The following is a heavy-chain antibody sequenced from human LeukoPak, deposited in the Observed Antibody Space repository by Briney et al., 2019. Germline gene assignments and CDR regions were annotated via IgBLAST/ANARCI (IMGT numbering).Heavy chain of an antibody. J-gene: IGHJ4*02. CDR3: ARVRPHSGSYYSRYYFDY. CDR1: GFTFSSYW. D-gene: IGHD1-26*01. CDR2: IKEDGSEK. V-gene: IGHV3-7*01. Sequence: GGSLRLSCAASGFTFSSYWMSWVRQAPGKGLEWVANIKEDGSEKYYVDSVKGRFTISRDNAKNSLYLQMNSLRAEDTAVYYCARVRPHSGSYYSRYYFDYWGQGTLVTVSS.